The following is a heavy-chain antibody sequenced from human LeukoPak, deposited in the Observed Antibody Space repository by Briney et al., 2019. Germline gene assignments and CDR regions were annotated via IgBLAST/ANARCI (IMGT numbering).Heavy chain of an antibody. V-gene: IGHV4-59*10. CDR3: ARLGSSSWYLPGHYYYYMDV. D-gene: IGHD6-13*01. Sequence: SETLSLTCAVYGGSFSGYYWSWIRQPAGKGLEWIGRIYTSGSTNYNPSLKSRVTISVDTSKNQFSLKLSSVTAADTAVYYCARLGSSSWYLPGHYYYYMDVWGKGTTVTISS. J-gene: IGHJ6*03. CDR1: GGSFSGYY. CDR2: IYTSGST.